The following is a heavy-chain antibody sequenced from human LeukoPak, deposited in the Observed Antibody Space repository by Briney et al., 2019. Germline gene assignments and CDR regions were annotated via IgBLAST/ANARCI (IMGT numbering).Heavy chain of an antibody. CDR1: GFTFNTFA. J-gene: IGHJ4*02. Sequence: GGSLRLSCAASGFTFNTFAMSWVRQAPGKGLEWVSVISGSGGRTYYADSVKGRFTVSRDNSKNTLYLQMNGLRAEDTAVYYCAKELYYDSSGYPSAFDYWGQGTLVTVSS. CDR3: AKELYYDSSGYPSAFDY. D-gene: IGHD3-22*01. V-gene: IGHV3-23*01. CDR2: ISGSGGRT.